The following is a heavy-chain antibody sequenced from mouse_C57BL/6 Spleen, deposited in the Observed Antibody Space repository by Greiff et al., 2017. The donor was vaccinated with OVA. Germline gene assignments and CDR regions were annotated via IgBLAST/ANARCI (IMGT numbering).Heavy chain of an antibody. V-gene: IGHV14-3*01. CDR1: GFNITSTY. CDR3: ARGDGWYFDV. D-gene: IGHD3-3*01. CDR2: IDPANGNT. Sequence: VQLQQSVAELVRPGASVKLSCTASGFNITSTYMHWVKQRPEQGLEWIGRIDPANGNTKYTPKFQGKATITADTSSNTSYLQLSSLTTEDTAIYYCARGDGWYFDVWGTGTTVTVSS. J-gene: IGHJ1*03.